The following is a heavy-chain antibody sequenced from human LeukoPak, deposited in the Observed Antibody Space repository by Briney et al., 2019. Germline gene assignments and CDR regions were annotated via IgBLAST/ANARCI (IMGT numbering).Heavy chain of an antibody. Sequence: PSETLSLTCTVSGGSFSSSSYYWGWIRQPPGKGLEWLGSIYYTGTTYYNPSLKSRVTISVDTSKTQFSLKLSSVTAADTAVYYCARKGAGSSRLYYYYSMDVWGQGTTVTVSS. D-gene: IGHD6-6*01. CDR2: IYYTGTT. V-gene: IGHV4-39*07. CDR1: GGSFSSSSYY. CDR3: ARKGAGSSRLYYYYSMDV. J-gene: IGHJ6*02.